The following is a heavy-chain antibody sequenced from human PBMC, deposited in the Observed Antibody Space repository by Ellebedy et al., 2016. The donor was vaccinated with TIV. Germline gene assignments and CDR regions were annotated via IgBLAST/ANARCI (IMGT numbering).Heavy chain of an antibody. CDR1: GFTFSDYG. V-gene: IGHV3-30*02. J-gene: IGHJ4*02. D-gene: IGHD3-22*01. CDR3: AIRKGPYDSADTFKH. Sequence: PGGSLRLSCVGSGFTFSDYGMHWVRQAPGRGLDLVASIRYNGANHDYADSVKGRFTISKDNSGNTLYLQMNSLRRDDTDVYVCAIRKGPYDSADTFKHWGQGTLVTVSS. CDR2: IRYNGANH.